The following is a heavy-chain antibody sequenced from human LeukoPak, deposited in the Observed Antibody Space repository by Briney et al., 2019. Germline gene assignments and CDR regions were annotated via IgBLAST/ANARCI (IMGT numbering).Heavy chain of an antibody. Sequence: GGSLRLSCAASGFTFSSYAMSWVRQAPGKGLEWVSVISGSGGSTYTDAVKGRFTISRDNSKNTLYLQMNSLRAEDTAVYYCAKGKTVTQFDYWGQGTLVTVSS. CDR3: AKGKTVTQFDY. CDR1: GFTFSSYA. CDR2: ISGSGGST. J-gene: IGHJ4*02. V-gene: IGHV3-23*01. D-gene: IGHD4-17*01.